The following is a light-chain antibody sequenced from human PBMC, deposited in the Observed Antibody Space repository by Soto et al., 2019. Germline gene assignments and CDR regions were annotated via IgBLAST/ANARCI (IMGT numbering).Light chain of an antibody. CDR1: QSVSSGY. CDR3: QQYDSSPVT. CDR2: GAS. Sequence: EIVLTQSPGTLSLSPGERATLSCRASQSVSSGYLAWYQQKPGQAPRLLIYGASSRATSIPDRFSDSGSGTDFTLTISRLEPEDFAVYYCQQYDSSPVTFGQGTKVEIK. J-gene: IGKJ1*01. V-gene: IGKV3-20*01.